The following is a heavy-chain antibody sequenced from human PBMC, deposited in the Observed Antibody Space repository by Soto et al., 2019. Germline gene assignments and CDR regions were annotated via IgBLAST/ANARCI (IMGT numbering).Heavy chain of an antibody. J-gene: IGHJ5*02. Sequence: GXSVKVSAKASAYTFSGYYMHWVRQAPGQGLEWMGWINPNSGGTNYAQKFQGRVTMTRDTSISTAYMELSRLRSDDTAVYYCARGIAAAATGWFDPWGQGTLVTVSS. D-gene: IGHD6-13*01. CDR2: INPNSGGT. CDR1: AYTFSGYY. V-gene: IGHV1-2*02. CDR3: ARGIAAAATGWFDP.